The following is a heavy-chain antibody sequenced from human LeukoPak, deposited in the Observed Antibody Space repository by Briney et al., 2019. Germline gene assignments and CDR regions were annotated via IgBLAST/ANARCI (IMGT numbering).Heavy chain of an antibody. D-gene: IGHD2-21*02. CDR3: ASTSVVVTAMTSDY. CDR2: IYYSGST. Sequence: PSETLSLTCTVSGGSVSSGSYYWSWIRQPPGEGLEWIGYIYYSGSTNYNPSLKSRVTISVDKSKNQFSLKLSSVTAADTAVYYCASTSVVVTAMTSDYWGQGTLVTVSS. V-gene: IGHV4-61*01. J-gene: IGHJ4*02. CDR1: GGSVSSGSYY.